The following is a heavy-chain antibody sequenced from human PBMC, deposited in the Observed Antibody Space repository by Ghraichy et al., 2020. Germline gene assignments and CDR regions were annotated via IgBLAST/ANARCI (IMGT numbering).Heavy chain of an antibody. CDR3: ARGGNARPEGY. CDR1: GGSVSSGSYY. CDR2: IYYSGST. V-gene: IGHV4-61*01. Sequence: SETLSLTCTVSGGSVSSGSYYWSWIRQPPGKGLEWIGYIYYSGSTNYNPSLKSRVTISVDTSKNQFSLKLSSVTAADTAVYYCARGGNARPEGYWGQGTLVTVSS. J-gene: IGHJ4*02. D-gene: IGHD1-14*01.